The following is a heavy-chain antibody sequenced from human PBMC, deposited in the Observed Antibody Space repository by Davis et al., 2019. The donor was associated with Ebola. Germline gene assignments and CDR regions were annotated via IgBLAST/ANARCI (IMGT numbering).Heavy chain of an antibody. CDR3: ARVGQQPPNLHGMDV. CDR2: IIPIFGTA. Sequence: SVKVSCKASGGTFSSYAISWVRQAPGQGLEWMGGIIPIFGTANYAQKFQGRVTITADKSTSTAYMELSSLRSEDTAVYYCARVGQQPPNLHGMDVWGQGTTVTVSS. V-gene: IGHV1-69*06. D-gene: IGHD6-13*01. CDR1: GGTFSSYA. J-gene: IGHJ6*02.